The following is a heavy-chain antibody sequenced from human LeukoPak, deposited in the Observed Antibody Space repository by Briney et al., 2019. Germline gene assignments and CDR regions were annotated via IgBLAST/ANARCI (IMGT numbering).Heavy chain of an antibody. V-gene: IGHV3-23*01. D-gene: IGHD2/OR15-2a*01. CDR1: RFTFSIYA. CDR2: ISASGGST. J-gene: IGHJ4*02. Sequence: GGSLRLSCAASRFTFSIYAMSWVRQAPGKGLEWVSAISASGGSTYYADSVKGRFTISRDNSRNTLFLQMNSLRADDTAVYYCARGYSSRAGTTDRCPLDYWGQGTLVTVSS. CDR3: ARGYSSRAGTTDRCPLDY.